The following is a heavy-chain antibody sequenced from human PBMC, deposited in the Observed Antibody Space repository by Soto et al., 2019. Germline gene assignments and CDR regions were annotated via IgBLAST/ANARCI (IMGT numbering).Heavy chain of an antibody. CDR1: GGSISSYY. J-gene: IGHJ4*02. CDR2: IYYSGST. Sequence: SETLSLTCTVSGGSISSYYWSWIRQPPGRGLEWIGYIYYSGSTNYNPSLKSRVTISVDTSKNQFSLKLSSVTAADTAVYYCARIPGYCSGGSCYGHLDYWGQGTLVTVSS. V-gene: IGHV4-59*01. D-gene: IGHD2-15*01. CDR3: ARIPGYCSGGSCYGHLDY.